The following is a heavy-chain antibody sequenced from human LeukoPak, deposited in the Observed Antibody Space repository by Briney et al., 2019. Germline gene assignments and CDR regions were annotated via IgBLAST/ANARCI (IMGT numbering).Heavy chain of an antibody. V-gene: IGHV1-69*01. CDR3: AKYITVSTNSYYYYMDV. D-gene: IGHD4-11*01. CDR2: IVPIFGLA. J-gene: IGHJ6*03. Sequence: SVKVSCKASGGTFSKCAISWVRQAPGQGLEWMGGIVPIFGLANYAQKFQGRVTITADEVTSTAYMELSSLRSEDTAVYYCAKYITVSTNSYYYYMDVWGKGTTVTVSS. CDR1: GGTFSKCA.